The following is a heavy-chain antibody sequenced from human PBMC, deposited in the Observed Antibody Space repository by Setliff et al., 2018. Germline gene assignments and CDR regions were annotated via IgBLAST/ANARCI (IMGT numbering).Heavy chain of an antibody. D-gene: IGHD5-18*01. V-gene: IGHV1-69*05. CDR3: AREGVDTRSSTDYRYYMDV. CDR2: TIPIFGTT. Sequence: GASVKVSCKASGGTFSTYGISWVRQAPGQGLEWMGGTIPIFGTTNYAQKFQGRLTIITDESTSTAYMELSSLRTEDTAVYYCAREGVDTRSSTDYRYYMDVWGKGTTVTVSS. J-gene: IGHJ6*03. CDR1: GGTFSTYG.